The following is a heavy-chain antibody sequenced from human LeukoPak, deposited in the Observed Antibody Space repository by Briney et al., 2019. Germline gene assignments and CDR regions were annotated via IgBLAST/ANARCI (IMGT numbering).Heavy chain of an antibody. CDR2: IYYSGST. CDR1: GGSISSYC. Sequence: SETLSLTCTVSGGSISSYCWSWIRQPPGKGLEWIGYIYYSGSTNYNPSLKSRVTISVDTSKNQFSLKLSSVTAADTAVYYCARRSGYSYGYDYWGQGTLVTVSS. V-gene: IGHV4-59*08. D-gene: IGHD5-18*01. CDR3: ARRSGYSYGYDY. J-gene: IGHJ4*02.